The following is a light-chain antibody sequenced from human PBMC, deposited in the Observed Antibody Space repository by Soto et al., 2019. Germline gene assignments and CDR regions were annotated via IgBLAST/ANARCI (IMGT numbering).Light chain of an antibody. CDR2: ATS. CDR3: QQSYKMPS. CDR1: QSLLHSSDNRNY. J-gene: IGKJ5*01. Sequence: IVMAQFPETLAVSVGERATIKCRSSQSLLHSSDNRNYLTWYQHKPGKGPTLLIHATSNLQIGVPSRFSGSGSGTEFTLTISSLEPEDFGTYYCQQSYKMPSFGQGTRLEIK. V-gene: IGKV4-1*01.